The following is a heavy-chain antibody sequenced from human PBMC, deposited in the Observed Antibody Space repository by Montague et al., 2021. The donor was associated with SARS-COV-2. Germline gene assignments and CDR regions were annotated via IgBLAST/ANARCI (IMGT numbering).Heavy chain of an antibody. Sequence: LRLSCAASGFTFTDYTMNWVRQVPGKGLEWVSGINWNGGDTGYADSVKGRFTISRDNAKNSLYLQMNSLRDEDTAFYYCARVKVGATIDYWGQGTLVAVSS. V-gene: IGHV3-20*04. CDR1: GFTFTDYT. CDR2: INWNGGDT. CDR3: ARVKVGATIDY. J-gene: IGHJ4*02. D-gene: IGHD1-26*01.